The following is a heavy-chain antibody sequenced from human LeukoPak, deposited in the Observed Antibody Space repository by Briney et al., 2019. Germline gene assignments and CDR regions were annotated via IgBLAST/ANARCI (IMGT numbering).Heavy chain of an antibody. CDR1: GGSFSGYY. J-gene: IGHJ4*02. V-gene: IGHV4-34*01. CDR3: ARGYYYGSGD. CDR2: INHSGST. D-gene: IGHD3-10*01. Sequence: PSETLSLTCAVYGGSFSGYYWSWIRQPPGKGLEWIGEINHSGSTNYNPSLKSRVTISVDTSKNQFSLKLGSVTAADTAVYYCARGYYYGSGDWGQGTLVTVSS.